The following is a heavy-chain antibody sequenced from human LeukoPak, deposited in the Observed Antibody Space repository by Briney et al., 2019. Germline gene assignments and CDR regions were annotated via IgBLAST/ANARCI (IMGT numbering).Heavy chain of an antibody. CDR1: GFTFSSYA. D-gene: IGHD3-22*01. CDR2: ISDSGGRT. Sequence: GGSLRLSCAASGFTFSSYAMSWVRQAPGKGLEWVAGISDSGGRTNYADSVKGRFTISRDSPKNTLHLQMNSLRAEDTAVYFCAKRGVVIRVILVGFHKEAYYFDSWGQGALVTVSS. J-gene: IGHJ4*02. V-gene: IGHV3-23*01. CDR3: AKRGVVIRVILVGFHKEAYYFDS.